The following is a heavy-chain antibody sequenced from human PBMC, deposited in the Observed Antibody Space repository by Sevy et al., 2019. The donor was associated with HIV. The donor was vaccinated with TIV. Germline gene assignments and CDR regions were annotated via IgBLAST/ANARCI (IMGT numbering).Heavy chain of an antibody. Sequence: SETLSLTCSVSGGSISSDTYSWSWIRQPPGKGLEWIGYIYHGGSTYYNPSLRSRVTMSVDRSKNQFSLKLSSVTAAETAVYYCARGEGPAISYGMDVWGQGTTVTVSS. D-gene: IGHD2-2*01. CDR1: GGSISSDTYS. J-gene: IGHJ6*02. V-gene: IGHV4-30-2*01. CDR3: ARGEGPAISYGMDV. CDR2: IYHGGST.